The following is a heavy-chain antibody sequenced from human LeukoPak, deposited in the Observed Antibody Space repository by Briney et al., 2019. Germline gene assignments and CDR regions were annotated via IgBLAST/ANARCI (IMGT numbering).Heavy chain of an antibody. CDR2: IRYDGSNK. V-gene: IGHV3-30*02. D-gene: IGHD6-19*01. CDR1: GCTFSSYG. CDR3: ARGAYSSGWYVSYYYYYYMDV. J-gene: IGHJ6*03. Sequence: WGSLRLSCAASGCTFSSYGMYWGRQAPGKGLEGVAFIRYDGSNKYYADSVKGRFTISRDNSKNTLYLQMNSLRAEDTAVYYCARGAYSSGWYVSYYYYYYMDVWGTRTTVTVSS.